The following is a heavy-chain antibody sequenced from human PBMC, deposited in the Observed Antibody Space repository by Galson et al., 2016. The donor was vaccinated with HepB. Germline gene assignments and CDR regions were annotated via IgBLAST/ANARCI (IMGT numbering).Heavy chain of an antibody. J-gene: IGHJ5*02. D-gene: IGHD6-13*01. V-gene: IGHV3-33*01. CDR2: IWYDEVTT. CDR1: GFTFSSYG. Sequence: SLRLSCAASGFTFSSYGIHWVRQAPGRGLEWLAVIWYDEVTTDYADSVKGRFTISRDNYKNTLVLHINSLLLDDTAVYFCAREPGSGSWSNWFDLWGQGTLVTVSS. CDR3: AREPGSGSWSNWFDL.